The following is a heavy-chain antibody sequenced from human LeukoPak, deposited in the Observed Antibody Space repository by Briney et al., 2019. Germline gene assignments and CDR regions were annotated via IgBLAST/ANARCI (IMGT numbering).Heavy chain of an antibody. V-gene: IGHV4-34*01. CDR2: INHSGST. CDR1: DGSISGYY. D-gene: IGHD6-19*01. J-gene: IGHJ2*01. Sequence: PSETLSLTCAVYDGSISGYYWNWIRQPPGKGLEWIGEINHSGSTNYNPSLKSRVTISVDTSKNQFSLKLSSVTAADTAVYYCGRGAAVAGSYWYFDLWGRGTLVTVSS. CDR3: GRGAAVAGSYWYFDL.